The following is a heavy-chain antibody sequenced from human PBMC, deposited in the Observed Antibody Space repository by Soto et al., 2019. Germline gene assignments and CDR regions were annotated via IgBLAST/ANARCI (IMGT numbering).Heavy chain of an antibody. J-gene: IGHJ2*01. Sequence: PSETLSLTCIVSGGSISSSSYYWGWIRQPPGKGLEWIGSIYYSGSTNYNPSLKSRVTISEDTSKNQLSLKLTSVTAADTAAYYCARGIAAATTTFSWYFDLWGRGSLVTVSS. CDR1: GGSISSSSYY. V-gene: IGHV4-39*07. CDR2: IYYSGST. CDR3: ARGIAAATTTFSWYFDL. D-gene: IGHD6-13*01.